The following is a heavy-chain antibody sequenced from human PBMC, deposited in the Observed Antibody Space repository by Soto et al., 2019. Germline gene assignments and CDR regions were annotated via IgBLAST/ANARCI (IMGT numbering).Heavy chain of an antibody. CDR1: GFTFSRFE. D-gene: IGHD3-10*01. V-gene: IGHV3-48*03. J-gene: IGHJ4*02. Sequence: GGSLRLSCAASGFTFSRFELHWVRQAPGKGLEWISYISSSGSTAYYASSVEGRFTISRDNTNNSVYLQMDSLRAEDTALYYCTRAAWFPYLSFYWGQGALVTVSS. CDR3: TRAAWFPYLSFY. CDR2: ISSSGSTA.